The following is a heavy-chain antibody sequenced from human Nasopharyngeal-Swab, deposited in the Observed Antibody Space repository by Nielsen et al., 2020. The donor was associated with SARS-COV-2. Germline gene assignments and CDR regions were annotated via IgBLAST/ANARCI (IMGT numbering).Heavy chain of an antibody. J-gene: IGHJ6*02. CDR1: GFTFSNYD. Sequence: GGSLRLSCAASGFTFSNYDMTWVRQAPGKGLEWISVISNSGSSTYNADSVKGRFTISRDNAKNSLYLQMNSLRDEDTAVYYCASLAAAGSLYYYYGMDVWGQGTTVTVSS. CDR3: ASLAAAGSLYYYYGMDV. V-gene: IGHV3-23*01. D-gene: IGHD6-13*01. CDR2: ISNSGSST.